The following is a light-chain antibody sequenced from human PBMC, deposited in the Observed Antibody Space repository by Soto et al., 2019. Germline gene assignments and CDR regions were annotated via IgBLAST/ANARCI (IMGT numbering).Light chain of an antibody. CDR3: QQYHSLPLT. Sequence: DLPMTQSPSSLSASVGDRVTITCQASQDITNYVNWYFQKPGKPPKLLISAASNSETGVPSKFSGSGSGTHFTFTISSLQPEDIATYYCQQYHSLPLTFGGGTKVEIK. J-gene: IGKJ4*01. CDR2: AAS. CDR1: QDITNY. V-gene: IGKV1-33*01.